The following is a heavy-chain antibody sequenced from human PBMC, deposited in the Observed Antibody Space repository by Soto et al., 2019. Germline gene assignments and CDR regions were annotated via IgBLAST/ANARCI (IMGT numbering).Heavy chain of an antibody. CDR3: ARALELRTFDYYYGMDV. J-gene: IGHJ6*02. V-gene: IGHV1-69*13. Sequence: SVKVSCKASGGTFSSYAISWVRQAPGQGLEWMGGIIPIFGTANYAQKFQGRVTITADESTSTAYMELSSLRSEDTAVYYCARALELRTFDYYYGMDVCGQGSTVTVSS. CDR1: GGTFSSYA. D-gene: IGHD1-7*01. CDR2: IIPIFGTA.